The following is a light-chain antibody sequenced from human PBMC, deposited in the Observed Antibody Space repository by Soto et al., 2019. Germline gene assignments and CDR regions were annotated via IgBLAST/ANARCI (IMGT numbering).Light chain of an antibody. CDR1: QSISSYY. Sequence: EIVLTQSPGTLSLSPGERATLSCRASQSISSYYLAWYQQKPGQAPRLLIYGASSRATGIPDRFTGSGSGTDFTLTITRLEPEDFAVYYCQQYVSSLFTFGGGTKVEIK. V-gene: IGKV3-20*01. J-gene: IGKJ4*01. CDR3: QQYVSSLFT. CDR2: GAS.